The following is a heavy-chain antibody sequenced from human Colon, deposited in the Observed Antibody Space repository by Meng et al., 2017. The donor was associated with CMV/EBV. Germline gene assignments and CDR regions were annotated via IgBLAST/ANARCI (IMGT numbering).Heavy chain of an antibody. D-gene: IGHD1-26*01. Sequence: SETLSLTCAVYGGSFSGYYWSWIRQPPGKGLEWIGEINHSGSTNYNPSLKSRVTISVDTSKNQFSLKLSSVTAADTAVYYCAKEYSGSYSSLYFDYWGQGTLVTVSS. CDR2: INHSGST. CDR1: GGSFSGYY. CDR3: AKEYSGSYSSLYFDY. J-gene: IGHJ4*02. V-gene: IGHV4-34*01.